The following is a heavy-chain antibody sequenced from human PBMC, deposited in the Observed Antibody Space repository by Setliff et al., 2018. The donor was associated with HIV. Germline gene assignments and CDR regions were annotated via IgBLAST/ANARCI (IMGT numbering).Heavy chain of an antibody. D-gene: IGHD2-15*01. CDR2: IIPIFGTP. Sequence: ASVKVSCKASGDTFTSHAISWVRQAPGQGLEWMGGIIPIFGTPNYAQKFKGRLTITADESTSAVYMELSSLRSEDTAVYYCARDSRDIVVVIAPEPEPYYYYGMDVWGEGTTVTVSS. CDR1: GDTFTSHA. J-gene: IGHJ6*04. CDR3: ARDSRDIVVVIAPEPEPYYYYGMDV. V-gene: IGHV1-69*13.